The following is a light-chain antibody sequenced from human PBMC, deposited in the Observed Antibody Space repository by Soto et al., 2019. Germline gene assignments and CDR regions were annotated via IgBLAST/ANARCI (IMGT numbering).Light chain of an antibody. CDR1: SSNIGRNT. V-gene: IGLV1-44*01. Sequence: QSVLTQPPSASGTPGQRVTISCSGSSSNIGRNTVNWYQQFPGTAPNLLIYGNSNRPSGVPDRFSGSKSGTSASLAITGLQAEDEADYYCQSYDSSLSVVFGGGTKLTVL. CDR3: QSYDSSLSVV. CDR2: GNS. J-gene: IGLJ2*01.